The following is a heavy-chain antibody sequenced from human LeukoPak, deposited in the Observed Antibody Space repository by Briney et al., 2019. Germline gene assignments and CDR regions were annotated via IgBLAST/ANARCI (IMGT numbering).Heavy chain of an antibody. CDR3: AKDLATTAPGGYFDY. J-gene: IGHJ4*02. CDR2: IRYDGSNK. V-gene: IGHV3-30*02. D-gene: IGHD4-11*01. CDR1: GFTFSSYG. Sequence: PGGSLRLSCAASGFTFSSYGMHWVRQAPGKGLEWVAFIRYDGSNKYYADSVKSRFAISRDNSKNTLYLQMNSLRAEDTAVYYCAKDLATTAPGGYFDYWGQGTLVTVSS.